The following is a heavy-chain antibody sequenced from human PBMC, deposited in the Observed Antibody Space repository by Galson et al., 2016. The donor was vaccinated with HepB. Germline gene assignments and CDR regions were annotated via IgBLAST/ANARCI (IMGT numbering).Heavy chain of an antibody. J-gene: IGHJ2*01. D-gene: IGHD3/OR15-3a*01. CDR3: ARGTGDYFWYFDL. CDR1: GDSINNNHW. CDR2: IYHTGST. V-gene: IGHV4-4*02. Sequence: LSLTCAVSGDSINNNHWWNWVRQFPGKGLEWIGEIYHTGSTTYNPSLQSRVAMSLDKSKNEFSLSLKSVTAADTATYYCARGTGDYFWYFDLWGRGRLVVVSS.